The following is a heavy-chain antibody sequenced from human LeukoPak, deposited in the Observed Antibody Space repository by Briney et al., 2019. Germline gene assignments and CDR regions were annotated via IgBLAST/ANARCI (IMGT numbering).Heavy chain of an antibody. J-gene: IGHJ4*02. Sequence: GRSLRLSCAASGFTFDDYAMHWVRQAPGKGLEWVSGISWNSGSIGYADFVKGRFTISRDNAKNSLYLQMNSLRAEDTALYYCAKDILRYFDGFDYWGQGTLVTVSS. CDR2: ISWNSGSI. V-gene: IGHV3-9*01. CDR1: GFTFDDYA. D-gene: IGHD3-9*01. CDR3: AKDILRYFDGFDY.